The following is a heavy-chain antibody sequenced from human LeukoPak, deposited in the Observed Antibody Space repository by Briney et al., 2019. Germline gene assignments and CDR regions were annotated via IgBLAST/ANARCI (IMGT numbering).Heavy chain of an antibody. Sequence: SETLSLTCTVSGGSISSYYWSWIRQPPGKGLEWIGYIYYSGNTNYNPSLKSRVTISLDTSKNQFSLKLRSVTAADTAVYYCASLTPSDGMDVWGQGTTVTVSS. CDR3: ASLTPSDGMDV. CDR2: IYYSGNT. V-gene: IGHV4-59*01. D-gene: IGHD2-21*02. CDR1: GGSISSYY. J-gene: IGHJ6*02.